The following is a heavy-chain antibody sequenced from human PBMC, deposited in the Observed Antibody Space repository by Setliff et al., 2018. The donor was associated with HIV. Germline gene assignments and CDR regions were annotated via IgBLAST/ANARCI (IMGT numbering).Heavy chain of an antibody. Sequence: ASVKVSCKASGYTFSTYGISWVRQAPGQGLEWMGWITPYNNNTQYTQHPQGRVTITTDTYTSTAYMDLRSLRSDDTAVYYCARLIKHYDFWSGYYGAYYYYMDVWGTGTTVTVSS. J-gene: IGHJ6*03. CDR2: ITPYNNNT. CDR1: GYTFSTYG. D-gene: IGHD3-3*01. V-gene: IGHV1-18*01. CDR3: ARLIKHYDFWSGYYGAYYYYMDV.